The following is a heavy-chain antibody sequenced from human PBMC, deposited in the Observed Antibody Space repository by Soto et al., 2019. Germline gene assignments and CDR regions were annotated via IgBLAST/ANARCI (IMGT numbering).Heavy chain of an antibody. J-gene: IGHJ3*01. CDR3: ARAGYDRSGHKDPQGGAFDV. CDR2: LSGQGQNA. V-gene: IGHV1-18*01. D-gene: IGHD5-12*01. CDR1: GFIFNHYG. Sequence: QVQLVQSGPEVKKPGASMRVSCKASGFIFNHYGINWVRQAPGQGLEWVGGLSGQGQNAHYAERFQDRVTITKDTSTATSSLEVTNLRSDDSAVYFCARAGYDRSGHKDPQGGAFDVWGLWTVVTVSS.